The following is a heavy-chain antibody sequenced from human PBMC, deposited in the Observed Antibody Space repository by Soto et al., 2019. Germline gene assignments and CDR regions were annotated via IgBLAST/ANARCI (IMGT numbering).Heavy chain of an antibody. CDR1: GCPFNKYA. J-gene: IGHJ4*02. CDR3: AKDDAPAAPSTFDS. D-gene: IGHD2-2*01. Sequence: GGSLRLSCAASGCPFNKYAMSWVRRATGKGLEWVSAISGSGISTYYADSVKGRFTISRDTSRNTLSLQMNSLRAEDTAVYYCAKDDAPAAPSTFDSWGQGALVTVSS. V-gene: IGHV3-23*01. CDR2: ISGSGIST.